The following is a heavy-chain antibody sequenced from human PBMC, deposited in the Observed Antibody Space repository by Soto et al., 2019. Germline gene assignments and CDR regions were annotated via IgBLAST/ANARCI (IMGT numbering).Heavy chain of an antibody. CDR3: AKDRGFDPTAYYFDF. CDR2: INWNSSNI. V-gene: IGHV3-9*01. J-gene: IGHJ4*02. D-gene: IGHD2-21*01. CDR1: GFRFDDYA. Sequence: EVQLVESGGGLVQPGGSLRLSCAASGFRFDDYAMHWVRQAPGRGLEWVSTINWNSSNIDYADSVKGRFTISRDNAKNSLYLQMNSLRDEDTDLYYCAKDRGFDPTAYYFDFWGQGTLVTVSS.